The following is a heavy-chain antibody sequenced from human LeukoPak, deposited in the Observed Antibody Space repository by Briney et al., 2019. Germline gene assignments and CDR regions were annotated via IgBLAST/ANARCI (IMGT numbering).Heavy chain of an antibody. V-gene: IGHV1-18*01. CDR2: ISAYNGNT. D-gene: IGHD6-13*01. J-gene: IGHJ5*02. Sequence: ASVTVSFKASGYTFTSYGISWVRQAPGQGHEWMGWISAYNGNTNYAQKLQGRVTMTTDTSTSTAYMELRSLRSDDTAVYYCARDYSSSLGSWSDPWGQGTLVTVSS. CDR3: ARDYSSSLGSWSDP. CDR1: GYTFTSYG.